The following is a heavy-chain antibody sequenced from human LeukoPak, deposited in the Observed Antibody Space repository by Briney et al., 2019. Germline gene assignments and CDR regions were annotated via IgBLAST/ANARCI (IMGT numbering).Heavy chain of an antibody. D-gene: IGHD2-2*01. CDR3: AKIGGGDIVVVPAMDV. Sequence: GGSLRLSCAASGFTFSNYAMSWVRQAPGKGLEWVSAISGSGGITYYADSVKGRFTISRDNSKNTLYLQMNSLRAEDTAVYYCAKIGGGDIVVVPAMDVWGKGTTVTVSS. V-gene: IGHV3-23*01. CDR1: GFTFSNYA. CDR2: ISGSGGIT. J-gene: IGHJ6*03.